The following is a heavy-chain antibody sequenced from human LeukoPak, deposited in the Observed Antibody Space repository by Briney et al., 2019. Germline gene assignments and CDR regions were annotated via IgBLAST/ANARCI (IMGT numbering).Heavy chain of an antibody. CDR1: GFAFSTYA. Sequence: PAGYLRLSCAASGFAFSTYAMSWVGQGPGNGLERVSATSASGGSTYYADSVKGRFTISRDNSKNTLYLQMNSLRVEDTAVYYCAKDRAYSFDYWGQGTLVTVPS. CDR2: TSASGGST. CDR3: AKDRAYSFDY. V-gene: IGHV3-23*01. J-gene: IGHJ4*02. D-gene: IGHD3-16*01.